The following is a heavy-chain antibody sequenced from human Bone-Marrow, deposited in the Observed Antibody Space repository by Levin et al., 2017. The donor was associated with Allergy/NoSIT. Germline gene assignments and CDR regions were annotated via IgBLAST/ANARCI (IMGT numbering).Heavy chain of an antibody. D-gene: IGHD5-18*01. CDR3: ARKQGGYSYGPLDY. CDR1: GFTFSSYW. CDR2: INSDGSTT. J-gene: IGHJ4*02. V-gene: IGHV3-74*01. Sequence: SGGSLRLSCAASGFTFSSYWMHWVRQVPGKGLVWVSRINSDGSTTTYADSVKGRFTVSRDNAKNTLYMDMNSLRVEDTAVYYCARKQGGYSYGPLDYWGQGTLVTVSS.